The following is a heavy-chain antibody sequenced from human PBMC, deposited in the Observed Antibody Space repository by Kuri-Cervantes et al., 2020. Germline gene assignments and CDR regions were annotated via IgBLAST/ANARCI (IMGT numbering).Heavy chain of an antibody. CDR2: IYYSGST. CDR3: ARLPRGVGVSWFEPVGITGIY. V-gene: IGHV4-39*01. D-gene: IGHD3-10*01. J-gene: IGHJ4*02. CDR1: GGSISSSSYY. Sequence: SETLSLTCTVSGGSISSSSYYWGWIRQPPGKGLEWTGSIYYSGSTYYNPSLKSRVTISVDTSKSQFSLKLSSVTAADTAVYYCARLPRGVGVSWFEPVGITGIYWGQGTLVTVSS.